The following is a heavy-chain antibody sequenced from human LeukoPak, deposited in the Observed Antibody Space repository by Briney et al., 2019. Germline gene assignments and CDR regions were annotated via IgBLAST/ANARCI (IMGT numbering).Heavy chain of an antibody. J-gene: IGHJ4*02. Sequence: SETLSLTCTVSGGSISSSDHYWAWIRQPPGKGLEWLGSIYYSGTTYYKPSLKSRVTISVDTSKNQFSLKLSSVTAADTAVYYCASYMVRGPYHFDYWGQGTLVSVSS. V-gene: IGHV4-39*01. CDR1: GGSISSSDHY. D-gene: IGHD3-10*01. CDR2: IYYSGTT. CDR3: ASYMVRGPYHFDY.